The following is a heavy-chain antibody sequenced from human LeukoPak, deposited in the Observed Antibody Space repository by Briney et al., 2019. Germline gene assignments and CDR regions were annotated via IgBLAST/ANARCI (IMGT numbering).Heavy chain of an antibody. Sequence: GGSLRLSCAASGFSFSSYAMNWVRQAPGKGLEWVSVICGSSSSTYYADSVKGRFTISRDNSKNTLYLQMNSLRAEDTAIYYCAKGSGGSCHSATDYWGQGTLVTVSS. D-gene: IGHD2-15*01. CDR2: ICGSSSST. CDR1: GFSFSSYA. J-gene: IGHJ4*02. CDR3: AKGSGGSCHSATDY. V-gene: IGHV3-23*01.